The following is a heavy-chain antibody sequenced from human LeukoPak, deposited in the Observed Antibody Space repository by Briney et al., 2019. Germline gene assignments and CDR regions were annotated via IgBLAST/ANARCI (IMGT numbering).Heavy chain of an antibody. CDR3: ARDTVWSGFLDAFDI. Sequence: PGGSLRLSCAASGFIFSNFGMHWVRQAPGKGLEWVTVISNDGSNLYYAGSVRGRFTISRDNSKNTLYLEMNSLRAEDTAVYYCARDTVWSGFLDAFDIWGQGTMVTVSS. CDR1: GFIFSNFG. D-gene: IGHD3-3*01. J-gene: IGHJ3*02. V-gene: IGHV3-30*03. CDR2: ISNDGSNL.